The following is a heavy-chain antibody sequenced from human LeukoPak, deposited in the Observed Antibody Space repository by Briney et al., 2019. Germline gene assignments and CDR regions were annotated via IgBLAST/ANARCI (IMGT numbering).Heavy chain of an antibody. CDR2: IYTSGST. V-gene: IGHV4-4*07. CDR1: GGSISSYY. CDR3: AGDIVVVPAAIGDYYYYGMDV. J-gene: IGHJ6*02. D-gene: IGHD2-2*01. Sequence: SGTLSLTCTVSGGSISSYYWSWIRQPAGKGLEWIGRIYTSGSTNYNPSLKSRVTMSVDTSKNQFSLKLSSVTAADTAVYYCAGDIVVVPAAIGDYYYYGMDVWGQGTTVTVSS.